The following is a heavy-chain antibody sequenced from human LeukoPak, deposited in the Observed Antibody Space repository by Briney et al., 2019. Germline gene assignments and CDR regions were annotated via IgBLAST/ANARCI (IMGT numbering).Heavy chain of an antibody. CDR2: INPNSGGT. CDR1: GYTFTGYY. Sequence: ASVKVSCKASGYTFTGYYMHWVRQAPGQGLEWIGWINPNSGGTNYGQNIQGRVTMTRDTSISTAYMEVRSLRFDDTAMYYCARHVGYSNWFDPWGQGTLVTVSS. J-gene: IGHJ5*02. D-gene: IGHD2-15*01. CDR3: ARHVGYSNWFDP. V-gene: IGHV1-2*02.